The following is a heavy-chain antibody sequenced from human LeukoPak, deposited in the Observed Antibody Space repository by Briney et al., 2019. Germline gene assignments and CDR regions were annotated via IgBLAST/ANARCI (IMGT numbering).Heavy chain of an antibody. V-gene: IGHV3-30*02. CDR1: GFTFSSYG. Sequence: PGGSLRLSCAASGFTFSSYGMHWVRQAPGKGLEGVAFIRYDGSNKYYADSVKGRFTISRDNSKNTLYLQMNSLRAEDTAVYYCAKETRSYSGSYFSRWGQGTLVTLSS. CDR2: IRYDGSNK. CDR3: AKETRSYSGSYFSR. J-gene: IGHJ4*02. D-gene: IGHD1-26*01.